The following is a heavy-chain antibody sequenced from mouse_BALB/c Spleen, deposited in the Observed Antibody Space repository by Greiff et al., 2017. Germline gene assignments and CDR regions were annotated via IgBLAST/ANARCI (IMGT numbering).Heavy chain of an antibody. V-gene: IGHV5-6-3*01. CDR3: ARDYYDYDGGFAY. D-gene: IGHD2-4*01. CDR2: INSNGGST. Sequence: DVKLVESGGGLVQPGGSLKLSCAASGFTFSSYGMSWVRQTPDKRLELVATINSNGGSTYYPDSVKGRFTISRDNAKNTLYLQMSSLKSEDTAMYYCARDYYDYDGGFAYWGQGTLVTVSA. J-gene: IGHJ3*01. CDR1: GFTFSSYG.